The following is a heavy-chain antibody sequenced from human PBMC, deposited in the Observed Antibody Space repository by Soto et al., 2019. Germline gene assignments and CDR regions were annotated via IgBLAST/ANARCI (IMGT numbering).Heavy chain of an antibody. CDR2: ISHDGNNK. CDR3: AKGGPDCASTTCYLLVAFDI. CDR1: GFTFSSYV. D-gene: IGHD2-2*01. Sequence: QVQLVQSGGGVVQPGRSLRLSCAASGFTFSSYVTHWVRQAPGKGLAWVAVISHDGNNKYYADSVKGRFTIYRDNSKNTLYLQMNSLTTEDTAVYYCAKGGPDCASTTCYLLVAFDIWGQGTMVTVSS. J-gene: IGHJ3*02. V-gene: IGHV3-30*18.